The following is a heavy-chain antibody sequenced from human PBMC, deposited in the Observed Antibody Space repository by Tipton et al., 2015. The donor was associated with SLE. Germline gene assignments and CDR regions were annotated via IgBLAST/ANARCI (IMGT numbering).Heavy chain of an antibody. D-gene: IGHD4-23*01. CDR2: ISSSSSTI. Sequence: GSLRLSCAASGFTFNTYSMNWVRQAPGKGLEWVSYISSSSSTIFYADSVKGRFTISRDNARNTLYLQMHSLRADDTAVYYCASFGGNPRLDNWGQGTLVTVSS. J-gene: IGHJ4*02. CDR3: ASFGGNPRLDN. V-gene: IGHV3-48*04. CDR1: GFTFNTYS.